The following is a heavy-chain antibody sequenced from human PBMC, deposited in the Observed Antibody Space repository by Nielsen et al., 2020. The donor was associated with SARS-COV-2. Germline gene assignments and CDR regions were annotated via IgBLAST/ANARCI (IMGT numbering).Heavy chain of an antibody. CDR1: GGSISSYY. V-gene: IGHV4-59*08. CDR2: IYYSGST. CDR3: ARHLRDFGSGTLNIAFDY. D-gene: IGHD3-10*01. Sequence: SETLSLTCTVSGGSISSYYWSWIRQPPGKELEWIGYIYYSGSTNYNPSLKSRVTISVDTSKKQFSLKLISVTAADTAVYYCARHLRDFGSGTLNIAFDYWGQGTLVTVSS. J-gene: IGHJ4*02.